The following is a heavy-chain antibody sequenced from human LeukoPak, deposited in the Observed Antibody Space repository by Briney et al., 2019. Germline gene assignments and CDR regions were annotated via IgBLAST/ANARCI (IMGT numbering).Heavy chain of an antibody. V-gene: IGHV3-9*03. J-gene: IGHJ4*02. CDR1: GFTFDDYA. Sequence: PGRSLRLSCAASGFTFDDYAMHWVRQAPGKGLEWASGISWNSGSIGYADSVKGRFTISRDNAKNSLYLQMNSLRAEDMALYYCAKGGAVADFFDYWGQGTLVTVSS. CDR3: AKGGAVADFFDY. CDR2: ISWNSGSI. D-gene: IGHD6-19*01.